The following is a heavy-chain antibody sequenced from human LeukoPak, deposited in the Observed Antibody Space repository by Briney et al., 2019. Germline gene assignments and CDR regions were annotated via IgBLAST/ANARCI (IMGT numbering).Heavy chain of an antibody. V-gene: IGHV4-59*01. CDR3: ARVEWELLIREGYFDY. CDR2: IYYSGST. D-gene: IGHD1-26*01. CDR1: GGSISSYY. Sequence: PSETLSLTCTVSGGSISSYYWSWIRQPPGKGLEWIGYIYYSGSTNYNPSLKSRVTISVDTSKNQFSLKLSSVTAADTAVYYCARVEWELLIREGYFDYWGQGTLVTVSS. J-gene: IGHJ4*02.